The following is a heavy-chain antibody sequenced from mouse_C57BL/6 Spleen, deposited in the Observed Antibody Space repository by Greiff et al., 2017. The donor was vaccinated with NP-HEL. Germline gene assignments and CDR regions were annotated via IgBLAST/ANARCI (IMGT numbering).Heavy chain of an antibody. CDR1: GYTFTDYN. CDR3: ATWSYYFDY. Sequence: EVKLQESGPELVKPGASVKMSCKASGYTFTDYNMHWVKQSHGKSLEWIGYINPNNGGTSYNQKFKGKATLTVNKSSSTAYMELRSLTSEDSAVYYCATWSYYFDYWGQGTTLTVSS. J-gene: IGHJ2*01. V-gene: IGHV1-22*01. CDR2: INPNNGGT. D-gene: IGHD1-1*02.